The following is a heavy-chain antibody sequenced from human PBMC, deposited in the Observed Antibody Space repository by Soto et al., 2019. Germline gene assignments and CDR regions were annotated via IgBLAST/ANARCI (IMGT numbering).Heavy chain of an antibody. Sequence: SESVAITCTVCVESMRSEEGGGIRPPTGKGLEWIGYIYPSGTTYYNPSLKSRVTISVDSSKNHFSLKLTSVTAADTAVYFCARGRFQAITTLASFDPWGQGTRVTVS. D-gene: IGHD3-22*01. CDR3: ARGRFQAITTLASFDP. J-gene: IGHJ5*02. CDR2: IYPSGTT. V-gene: IGHV4-59*12. CDR1: VESMRSEE.